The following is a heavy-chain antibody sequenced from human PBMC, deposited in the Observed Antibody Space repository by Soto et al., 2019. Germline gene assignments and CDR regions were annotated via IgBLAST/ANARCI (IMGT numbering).Heavy chain of an antibody. V-gene: IGHV4-59*01. Sequence: SETLSLTCTVSGGSISSYYWSWIRQPPGKGLEWIGYIYYGGSTNYNPSLKGRVTISVDTSKNQFSLKLSSVTAADTAVYYCARDYYDLLTGYRAEYFQHWGQGTRVTVSS. CDR2: IYYGGST. J-gene: IGHJ1*01. CDR3: ARDYYDLLTGYRAEYFQH. D-gene: IGHD3-9*01. CDR1: GGSISSYY.